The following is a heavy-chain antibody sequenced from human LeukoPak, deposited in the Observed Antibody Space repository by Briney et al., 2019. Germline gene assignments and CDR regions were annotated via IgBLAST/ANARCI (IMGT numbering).Heavy chain of an antibody. CDR3: AKDAYGEEWYFDL. CDR2: ISYDGSNK. D-gene: IGHD4-17*01. J-gene: IGHJ2*01. Sequence: PGRALRLSCAASGVTFSSYAMHWVRQAPGKGLEWGAVISYDGSNKYYADSVKGRFTISRDNSKNTLYLQMNSLRAEDTAVYYCAKDAYGEEWYFDLWGRGTLVTVSS. CDR1: GVTFSSYA. V-gene: IGHV3-30*04.